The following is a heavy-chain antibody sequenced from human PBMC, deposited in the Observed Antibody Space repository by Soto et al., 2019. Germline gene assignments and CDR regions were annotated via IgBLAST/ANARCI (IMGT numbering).Heavy chain of an antibody. D-gene: IGHD4-17*01. CDR2: IWYDGSNK. V-gene: IGHV3-33*01. CDR1: GFTFSSYG. Sequence: GGSLRLSCAASGFTFSSYGMHWVRQAPGKGLEWVAVIWYDGSNKNYTDTVKGRFTISRDNSKNTRYLQMNSMRAEDTADYYGARPAYGDYEGAFDIWGQGTMVTVSS. CDR3: ARPAYGDYEGAFDI. J-gene: IGHJ3*02.